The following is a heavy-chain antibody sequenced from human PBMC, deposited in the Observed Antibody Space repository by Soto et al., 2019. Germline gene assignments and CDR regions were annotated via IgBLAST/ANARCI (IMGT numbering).Heavy chain of an antibody. V-gene: IGHV1-58*02. CDR2: IVVGSGNT. J-gene: IGHJ4*02. CDR1: GFTFSHSA. Sequence: SVKVSCKASGFTFSHSAMQWVRQARGQSLEWIGWIVVGSGNTNYAQKLQGRVTITTDTSASTAYMELSSLRFEDTAVYYCARAPSYYYDSSGYFDYWGQGTLVTVSS. CDR3: ARAPSYYYDSSGYFDY. D-gene: IGHD3-22*01.